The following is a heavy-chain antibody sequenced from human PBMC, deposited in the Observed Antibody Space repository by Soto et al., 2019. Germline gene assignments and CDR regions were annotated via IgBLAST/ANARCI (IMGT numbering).Heavy chain of an antibody. V-gene: IGHV1-69*13. CDR2: IIPIFGTA. D-gene: IGHD6-6*01. J-gene: IGHJ5*02. Sequence: ASVKVSCKASGGTFSSYAISWVRQAPGQGLEWMGGIIPIFGTANYAQKFQGRVTITADESTSTAYMELSSLRSEDTAVYYCARGRSTAARNWFDPWGQGTLVTVSS. CDR3: ARGRSTAARNWFDP. CDR1: GGTFSSYA.